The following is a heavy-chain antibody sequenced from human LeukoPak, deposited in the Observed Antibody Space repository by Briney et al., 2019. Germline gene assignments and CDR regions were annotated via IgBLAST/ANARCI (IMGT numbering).Heavy chain of an antibody. CDR3: AKDEPGLMVRGVGFDY. V-gene: IGHV3-30*18. D-gene: IGHD3-10*01. CDR2: ISYDGSSK. J-gene: IGHJ4*02. Sequence: RPGGSLRLSCAASGFTFNSYGMHWVRQAPGKGLEWVAFISYDGSSKYYVDSVKGRFTISRDNSKNTLYLQMNSLSTEDTAVYYCAKDEPGLMVRGVGFDYWGQGTLVSVSS. CDR1: GFTFNSYG.